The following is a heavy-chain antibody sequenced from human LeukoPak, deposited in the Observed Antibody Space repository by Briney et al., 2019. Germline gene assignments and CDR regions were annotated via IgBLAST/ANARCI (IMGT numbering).Heavy chain of an antibody. J-gene: IGHJ4*02. CDR3: ARDNYYDSSGYQDY. CDR2: IYYSEST. CDR1: GGSISSSSYY. D-gene: IGHD3-22*01. V-gene: IGHV4-39*07. Sequence: SETLSLTCTVSGGSISSSSYYWGWIRQPPGKGLEWIGSIYYSESTYYNPSLKSRVTISVDTSENQFSLNLRSVTAADTAVYYCARDNYYDSSGYQDYWGQGTLVTVSS.